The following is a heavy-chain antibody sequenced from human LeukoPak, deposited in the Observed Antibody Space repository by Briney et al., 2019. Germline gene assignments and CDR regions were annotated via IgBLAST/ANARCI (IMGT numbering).Heavy chain of an antibody. J-gene: IGHJ4*02. V-gene: IGHV1-18*01. D-gene: IGHD1-1*01. CDR2: ISAYNGDT. Sequence: ASVKVSCTASGYTFTSYGISWVRQAPGEGLEWMGWISAYNGDTKYARKLQGRVTMTTDTSTSTAYMEMRSLSSDDTAVYYCARDGSRKIDYWGQGTLVTVSS. CDR1: GYTFTSYG. CDR3: ARDGSRKIDY.